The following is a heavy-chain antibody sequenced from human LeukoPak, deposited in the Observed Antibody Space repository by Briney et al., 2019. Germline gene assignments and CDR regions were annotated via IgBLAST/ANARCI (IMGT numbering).Heavy chain of an antibody. CDR3: AREPLIAAAHFDY. CDR1: GFTFSSYG. Sequence: GGSLRLSCAASGFTFSSYGMHWVRQAPGEGLEWVAVIWYDGSNKYYADSVKGRFTISRDNSKNTLYLQMNSLRAEDTAVYYCAREPLIAAAHFDYWGQGTLVTVSS. CDR2: IWYDGSNK. J-gene: IGHJ4*02. V-gene: IGHV3-33*01. D-gene: IGHD6-13*01.